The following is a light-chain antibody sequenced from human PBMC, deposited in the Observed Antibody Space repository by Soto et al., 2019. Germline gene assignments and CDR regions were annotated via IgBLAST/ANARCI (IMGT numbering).Light chain of an antibody. Sequence: EIVLTPSPGTLSLSPCERATLSYCPRQSVSTSYLAWYQQKPGQAPRLLTYGAYSRATRIPDRFSGIGSGTDFTLTITRLEPEDFAVDYCQEYGISPRRSGQGAKVDIK. J-gene: IGKJ1*01. CDR1: QSVSTSY. V-gene: IGKV3-20*01. CDR3: QEYGISPRR. CDR2: GAY.